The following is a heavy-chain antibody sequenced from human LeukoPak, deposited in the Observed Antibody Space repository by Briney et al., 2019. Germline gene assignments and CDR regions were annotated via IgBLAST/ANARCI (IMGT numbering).Heavy chain of an antibody. CDR1: GYTFTVYY. J-gene: IGHJ4*02. D-gene: IGHD2-15*01. CDR3: ARAYCSGGSCSSFDY. CDR2: INPNSGGT. V-gene: IGHV1-2*02. Sequence: GASVKVSCKASGYTFTVYYMHWVRQAPGQGLEWMGWINPNSGGTNYAQKLQGRVTMTTDTSTSTAYMELRSLRSDDTAVYYCARAYCSGGSCSSFDYWGQGTLVTVSP.